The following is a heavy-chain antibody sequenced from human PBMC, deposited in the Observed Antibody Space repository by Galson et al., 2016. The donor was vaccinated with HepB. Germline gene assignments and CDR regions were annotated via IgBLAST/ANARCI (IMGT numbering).Heavy chain of an antibody. CDR1: GASISSGGYY. J-gene: IGHJ4*02. Sequence: TLSLTCTVSGASISSGGYYWSWIRQHPGKGLEWMGFINHSGSTYYNPSLKSRVTISADTSNNHFSLRLSSVTAADTAGYYCARKIRHYYDTSGFFGTPNYFDYWGQGTLLTASS. CDR2: INHSGST. D-gene: IGHD3-22*01. V-gene: IGHV4-31*03. CDR3: ARKIRHYYDTSGFFGTPNYFDY.